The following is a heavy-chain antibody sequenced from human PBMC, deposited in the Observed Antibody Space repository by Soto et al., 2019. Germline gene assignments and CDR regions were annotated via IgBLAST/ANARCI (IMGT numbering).Heavy chain of an antibody. D-gene: IGHD3-3*01. J-gene: IGHJ6*02. CDR1: GGSFSGYY. CDR3: ARGHTIITIFGVVMNYGMDV. CDR2: INHSGST. V-gene: IGHV4-34*01. Sequence: NPSETLSLTCAVYGGSFSGYYWSWIRQPPGKGLEWIGEINHSGSTNYNPSLKSRVTISVDTSKNQFSLKLSSVTAADTAVYYCARGHTIITIFGVVMNYGMDVWGQGTTVTVSS.